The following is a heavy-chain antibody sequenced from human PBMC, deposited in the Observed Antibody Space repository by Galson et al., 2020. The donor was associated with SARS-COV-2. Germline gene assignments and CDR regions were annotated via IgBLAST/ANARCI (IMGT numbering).Heavy chain of an antibody. Sequence: GGSLRLSCTASGFTFGDHAMSWFRQAPGKGLEWVGLIRNKAYSGTTEYAPSVKGRFTISRDESKSIAYLEMNSLKTEDTAVYFCCRMYGYSYSYDYWGQGTLVTVSS. J-gene: IGHJ4*02. CDR2: IRNKAYSGTT. V-gene: IGHV3-49*03. D-gene: IGHD5-18*01. CDR3: CRMYGYSYSYDY. CDR1: GFTFGDHA.